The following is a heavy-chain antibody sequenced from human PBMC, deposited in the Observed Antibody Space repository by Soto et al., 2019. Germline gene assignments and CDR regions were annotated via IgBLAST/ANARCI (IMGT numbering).Heavy chain of an antibody. CDR2: MNPNSGNT. V-gene: IGHV1-8*01. CDR3: ARERTVAGNDY. CDR1: GYTFTSYD. D-gene: IGHD6-19*01. Sequence: QVQLVQSGAEVKKPGASVKVSCKASGYTFTSYDINWVRQATGQGLEWMGWMNPNSGNTGNAQKFQGRATTTSNTSISTAYMELSSLRSEDTAVYYCARERTVAGNDYWGQGTLVTVSS. J-gene: IGHJ4*02.